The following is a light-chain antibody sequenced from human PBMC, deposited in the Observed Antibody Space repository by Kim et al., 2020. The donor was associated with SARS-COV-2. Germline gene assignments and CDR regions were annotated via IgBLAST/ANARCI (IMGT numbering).Light chain of an antibody. CDR1: QLVHSNY. V-gene: IGKV3-20*01. Sequence: EIVLTQSPGTLSLSPGETATLSCRASQLVHSNYLAWYRQRRGQAPTLLIYGSTRRATGVPDRFRGSGSGADFTLTISGLEPEDFAVYFSQKYGRARPLSFGGGTQVDIK. CDR2: GST. CDR3: QKYGRARPLS. J-gene: IGKJ4*01.